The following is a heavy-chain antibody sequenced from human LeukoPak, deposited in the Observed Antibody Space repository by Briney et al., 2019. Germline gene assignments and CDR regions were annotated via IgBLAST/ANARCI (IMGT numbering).Heavy chain of an antibody. V-gene: IGHV3-21*01. Sequence: PGGSLRLSCAASGFTFGSYSMNWVRQAPGKGLEWVSSISSSSSYIYYADSVKDRFTISRDNAKNSLYLQMNSLRAEDTAVYYCASRTGTLDYWGQGTLVTVSS. CDR1: GFTFGSYS. D-gene: IGHD1-7*01. CDR3: ASRTGTLDY. J-gene: IGHJ4*02. CDR2: ISSSSSYI.